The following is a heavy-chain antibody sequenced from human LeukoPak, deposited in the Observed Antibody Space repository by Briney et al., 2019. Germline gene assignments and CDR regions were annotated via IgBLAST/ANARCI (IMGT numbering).Heavy chain of an antibody. Sequence: GGSLRLSCAASGFTLSDYYMSWIRQAPGKGLEWVSYISSSSSYTNYADSVKGRFTISRDNAKNSLYLQMNSLRAEDTAVYYCARGGIAVAGTYYFDYWGQGTLVTVSS. CDR1: GFTLSDYY. D-gene: IGHD6-19*01. CDR2: ISSSSSYT. V-gene: IGHV3-11*06. J-gene: IGHJ4*02. CDR3: ARGGIAVAGTYYFDY.